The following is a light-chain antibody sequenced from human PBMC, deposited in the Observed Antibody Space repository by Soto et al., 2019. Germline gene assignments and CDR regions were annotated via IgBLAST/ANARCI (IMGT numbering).Light chain of an antibody. CDR2: EVY. CDR1: DSDVGGYNF. Sequence: QSVLTQPPSASGSPGQSVTISCTGTDSDVGGYNFVSWYQQHPGRAPKLMIYEVYQRPSGVPDRFSGSKSGNTASLTVSGRQAEEEATYYCSSYAASDNFVIFGGGTKLTVL. V-gene: IGLV2-8*01. J-gene: IGLJ2*01. CDR3: SSYAASDNFVI.